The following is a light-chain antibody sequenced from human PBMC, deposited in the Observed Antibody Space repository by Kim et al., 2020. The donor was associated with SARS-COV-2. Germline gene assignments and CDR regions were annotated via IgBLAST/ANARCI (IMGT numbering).Light chain of an antibody. V-gene: IGKV1-6*01. CDR1: QAIRSD. CDR3: LQDYNYPWT. CDR2: AAS. J-gene: IGKJ1*01. Sequence: ASGGDRATITCRASQAIRSDLGWYQQKPGKAPELLIYAASSLQSGVPSRFSGSGSGTDFTLTISSLQPEDFAAYYCLQDYNYPWTFGQGTKVDIK.